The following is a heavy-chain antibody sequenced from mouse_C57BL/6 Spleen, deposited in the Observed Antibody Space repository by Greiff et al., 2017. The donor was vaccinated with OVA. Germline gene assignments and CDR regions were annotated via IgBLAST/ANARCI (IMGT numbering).Heavy chain of an antibody. CDR1: GYTFTDYY. Sequence: EVQLQQSGPELVKPGASVKISCKASGYTFTDYYMNWVKQSHGKSLEWIGDINPNNGGTSYNQKFKGKATLTVDTSSSTAYMELRSLTSEDSAVYYCASHYYGSSYDYAMDYWGQGTSVTVSS. D-gene: IGHD1-1*01. V-gene: IGHV1-26*01. CDR3: ASHYYGSSYDYAMDY. CDR2: INPNNGGT. J-gene: IGHJ4*01.